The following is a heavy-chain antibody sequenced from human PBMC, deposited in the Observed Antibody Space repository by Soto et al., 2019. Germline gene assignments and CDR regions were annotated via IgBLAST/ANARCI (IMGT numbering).Heavy chain of an antibody. CDR3: ARDPGIVVVTTNYFDY. J-gene: IGHJ4*02. D-gene: IGHD3-22*01. Sequence: QVQLVESGGGVVQPGRSLRLSCAASGFTFSSYGMHWVRQAPGKGLEWVAVIWYDGSNKYYADSVKGRFTISRDNSKNTLYLQMNSLRAEDTAVYYCARDPGIVVVTTNYFDYWGQGTLVTVSS. CDR1: GFTFSSYG. V-gene: IGHV3-33*01. CDR2: IWYDGSNK.